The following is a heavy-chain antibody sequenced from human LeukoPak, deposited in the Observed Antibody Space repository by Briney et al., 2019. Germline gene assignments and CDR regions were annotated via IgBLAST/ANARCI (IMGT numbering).Heavy chain of an antibody. D-gene: IGHD3-10*01. Sequence: QSGGSLRLSCAASGFAFSNFAMSWVRQAPGKGLEWVSAMSGSGYYTYYVESVKGRFTISRDNSKNTLYLHMNSLRADDTALYYCARDSRSGSYSYYYMDVWGIGTTVTVSS. CDR2: MSGSGYYT. CDR3: ARDSRSGSYSYYYMDV. J-gene: IGHJ6*03. V-gene: IGHV3-23*01. CDR1: GFAFSNFA.